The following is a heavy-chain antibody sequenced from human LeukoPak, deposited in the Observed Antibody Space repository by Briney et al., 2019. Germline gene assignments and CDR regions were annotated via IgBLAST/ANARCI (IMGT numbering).Heavy chain of an antibody. V-gene: IGHV3-30*02. CDR2: IWHDGSKK. Sequence: GGSLRLSCAASGFAFTTYGIHWVRRAPGKGLEWVAIIWHDGSKKYYGDSVKGRFTISRDNSKNTLYLQMNSLRAEDTAVYYCARDYVWGSYRYSGFDYWGQGTLVTVSS. CDR1: GFAFTTYG. D-gene: IGHD3-16*02. CDR3: ARDYVWGSYRYSGFDY. J-gene: IGHJ4*02.